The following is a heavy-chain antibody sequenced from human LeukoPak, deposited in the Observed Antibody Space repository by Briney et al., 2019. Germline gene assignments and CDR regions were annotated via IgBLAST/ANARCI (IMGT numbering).Heavy chain of an antibody. CDR1: GFTFSSYG. V-gene: IGHV3-30*02. J-gene: IGHJ1*01. CDR3: AKTCSSNSCHNGYFQH. CDR2: IRYDGSNK. D-gene: IGHD2-2*01. Sequence: GGSLRLSCAASGFTFSSYGMHWVRQAPGKGLEWVAFIRYDGSNKYYADSVKGRFTISRDNSKNTLYLQMNSLRAEDTAVYYCAKTCSSNSCHNGYFQHWGQGILVTVSS.